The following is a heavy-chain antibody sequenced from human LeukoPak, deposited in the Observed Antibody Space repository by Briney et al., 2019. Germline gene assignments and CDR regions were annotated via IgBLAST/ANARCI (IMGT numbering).Heavy chain of an antibody. CDR3: ARRLRVTRYYFDY. V-gene: IGHV4-39*07. CDR1: GGSITNSSYY. J-gene: IGHJ4*02. Sequence: SETLSLTCTVSGGSITNSSYYWAWIRQPPGKGLEWMGNIYYNGNTYYNSSLKSRVTISVDTSKNQFSLRLSSVTAADTAVYYCARRLRVTRYYFDYWGQGTLVTVSS. CDR2: IYYNGNT.